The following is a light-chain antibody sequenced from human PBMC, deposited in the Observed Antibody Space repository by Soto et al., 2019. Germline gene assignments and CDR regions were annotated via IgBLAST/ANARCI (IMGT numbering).Light chain of an antibody. V-gene: IGKV3-20*01. CDR3: QQYCSPPYT. Sequence: EIVLTQSPGTLSLSPGERATLSCRASQSVSSSYLAWYQQKPGQAPRLLIYGASSRATGIPDRFSGSGSGTDFTLTISRLEPEEFAVYYCQQYCSPPYTFGQGTKLEIK. CDR1: QSVSSSY. CDR2: GAS. J-gene: IGKJ2*01.